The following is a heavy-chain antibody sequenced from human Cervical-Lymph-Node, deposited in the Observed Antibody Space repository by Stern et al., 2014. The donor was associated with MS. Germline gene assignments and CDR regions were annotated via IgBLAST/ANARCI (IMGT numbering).Heavy chain of an antibody. CDR1: GGTFGTSA. J-gene: IGHJ4*02. D-gene: IGHD2-15*01. V-gene: IGHV1-69*09. CDR2: IIPMIDLP. CDR3: ARDYCSGGSCPYYFDV. Sequence: VQLVQSGAEVRKPGSSVKVSCKLSGGTFGTSAISWLRQAPGRGLEWMGRIIPMIDLPNYARNFQGRVTTTADKSTNIAYMELSTLTYEDTAVYFCARDYCSGGSCPYYFDVWGQGSRVTVSS.